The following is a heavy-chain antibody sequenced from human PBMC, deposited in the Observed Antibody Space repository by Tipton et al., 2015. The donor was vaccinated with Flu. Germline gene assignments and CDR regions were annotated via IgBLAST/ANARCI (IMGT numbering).Heavy chain of an antibody. CDR2: ISGSGGST. Sequence: GSLRLSCAASGFTFSSYPMNWVRQAPGKGLEWVSAISGSGGSTYYADSVKGRFTISRDNSKNTVYLQMNSLRAEDTAVYYCARHPYYDFWSGYSPPRVYYYYYYMDVWGKGTTVTVSS. CDR3: ARHPYYDFWSGYSPPRVYYYYYYMDV. D-gene: IGHD3-3*01. V-gene: IGHV3-23*01. CDR1: GFTFSSYP. J-gene: IGHJ6*03.